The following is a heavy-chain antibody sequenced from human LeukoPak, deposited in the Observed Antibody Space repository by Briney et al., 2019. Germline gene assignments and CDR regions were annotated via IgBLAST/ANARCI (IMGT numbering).Heavy chain of an antibody. Sequence: PSETLSLTCAVSGGSISSGIYSWNWIRQPPGMGLEWIGYIYHTGHTYYNPSLKSGVTISVDRSKNQFSLKLSSVTAADTAVYYCARDSGDYPYYFDSWGQGALVTVSS. J-gene: IGHJ4*02. CDR2: IYHTGHT. D-gene: IGHD3-10*01. CDR3: ARDSGDYPYYFDS. CDR1: GGSISSGIYS. V-gene: IGHV4-30-2*01.